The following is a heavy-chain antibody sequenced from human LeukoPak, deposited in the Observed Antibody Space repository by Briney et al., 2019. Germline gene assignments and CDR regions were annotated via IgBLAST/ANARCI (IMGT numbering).Heavy chain of an antibody. V-gene: IGHV4-59*01. CDR3: ARDRRYYDTSGTVYYDAMDV. D-gene: IGHD3-22*01. CDR1: GGSISSYY. CDR2: ISSSGST. Sequence: TSETLSLTCTVSGGSISSYYWSWIRQPPGKGLEWIGYISSSGSTNYNPSLKSRVTISVDTSKNHFSLKLSSVTAADTAVYYCARDRRYYDTSGTVYYDAMDVWGQGTTVTVSS. J-gene: IGHJ6*02.